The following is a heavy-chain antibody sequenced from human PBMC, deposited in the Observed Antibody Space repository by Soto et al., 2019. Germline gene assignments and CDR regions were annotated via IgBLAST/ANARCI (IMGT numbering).Heavy chain of an antibody. CDR1: GFTFRNNG. D-gene: IGHD3-22*01. Sequence: QVQLVESGGGVVQPGRSLRLSCEASGFTFRNNGMHWVRQVPGKGLEWVAVISYDGNNKYYADSVKGRFTISRDNSKNTAYLQMNNLRAEDTAMYYCAKGGSGNYLTYYYYYGMDVWGQGTTVTVSS. CDR3: AKGGSGNYLTYYYYYGMDV. V-gene: IGHV3-30*18. CDR2: ISYDGNNK. J-gene: IGHJ6*02.